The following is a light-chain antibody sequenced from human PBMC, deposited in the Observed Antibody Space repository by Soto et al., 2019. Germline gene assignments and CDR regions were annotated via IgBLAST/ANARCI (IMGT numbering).Light chain of an antibody. V-gene: IGLV1-51*01. CDR3: GTWDSSLSAGGV. Sequence: QAVLTQPPSVSAAPGQTVTISCSGSSSNIGNNYVSWYQQLPGTAPKLLIYDNNKRPSGIPDRFSGSESGTSATLGITGLQAGDEADYYCGTWDSSLSAGGVFGGGTKLTVL. CDR1: SSNIGNNY. J-gene: IGLJ2*01. CDR2: DNN.